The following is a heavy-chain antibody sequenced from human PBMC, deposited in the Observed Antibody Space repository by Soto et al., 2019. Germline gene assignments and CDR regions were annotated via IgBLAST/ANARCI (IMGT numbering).Heavy chain of an antibody. D-gene: IGHD2-15*01. CDR3: AKRRGAGGHFDY. CDR2: VSIGGST. V-gene: IGHV3-23*01. J-gene: IGHJ4*02. CDR1: GFTFSSYA. Sequence: DVQLLESGGGLVQPEGSLRLSCADSGFTFSSYAMGWVRQGPGKGLEWVAVVSIGGSTHYADSVRGRFTISRDNSKNTLSLQMNSLTAEDTAVYFCAKRRGAGGHFDYWGQGALVIVSS.